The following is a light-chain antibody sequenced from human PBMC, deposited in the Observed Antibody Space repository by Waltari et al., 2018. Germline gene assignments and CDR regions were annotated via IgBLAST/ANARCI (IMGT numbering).Light chain of an antibody. CDR1: QSVLYSSNNKNY. CDR2: WAS. Sequence: DILMTQSPDSLAVSLGERATINCKSSQSVLYSSNNKNYLAWYQQKPGQSPKLLIYWASTRESGVPDRFSGSGSGTDFTLTISSLQAEDVAVYYCQQYYSTRTFGQGTKVEIK. CDR3: QQYYSTRT. J-gene: IGKJ1*01. V-gene: IGKV4-1*01.